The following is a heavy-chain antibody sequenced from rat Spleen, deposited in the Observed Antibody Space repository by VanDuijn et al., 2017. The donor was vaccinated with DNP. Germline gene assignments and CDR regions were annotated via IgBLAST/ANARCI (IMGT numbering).Heavy chain of an antibody. J-gene: IGHJ2*01. CDR1: GFTFTNYA. CDR2: ITNTGGNT. V-gene: IGHV5-25*01. Sequence: EVQLVESGGGLVQPGRSLKLSCAASGFTFTNYAMAWVRQAPTKGLEWVASITNTGGNTYYRDSVKGRFTISRDNAKSSLYLQMNSLKSEDTATYYCARGVYYGSSWAFDYWGQGVMVTVSS. CDR3: ARGVYYGSSWAFDY. D-gene: IGHD1-6*01.